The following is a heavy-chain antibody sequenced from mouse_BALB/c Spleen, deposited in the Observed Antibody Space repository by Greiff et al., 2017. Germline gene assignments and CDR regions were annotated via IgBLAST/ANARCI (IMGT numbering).Heavy chain of an antibody. CDR2: INPSNGRT. V-gene: IGHV1S81*02. CDR3: ARRYGRGYFDV. CDR1: GYTFTSYW. J-gene: IGHJ1*01. Sequence: VQLQQPGAELVKPGASVKLSCKASGYTFTSYWMHWVKQRPGQGLEWIGEINPSNGRTNYNEKFKSKATLTVDKSSSTAYLQLSSLTSEDSAVYDCARRYGRGYFDVWGAGTTVTVSA. D-gene: IGHD2-10*02.